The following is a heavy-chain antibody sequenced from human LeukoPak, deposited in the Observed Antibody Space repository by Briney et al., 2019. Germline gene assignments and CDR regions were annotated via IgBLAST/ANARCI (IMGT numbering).Heavy chain of an antibody. CDR2: IYPGDSDT. J-gene: IGHJ4*02. V-gene: IGHV5-51*01. D-gene: IGHD6-13*01. CDR1: GYSFTSYW. Sequence: GESLKISCNGSGYSFTSYWIAWVRQMPGKGLEWMGIIYPGDSDTRYSPSYQGQVTISADKSISTAYLQWSSLKASDTAMYYCARRQGSSPTGFDYWGQGTLVTVSS. CDR3: ARRQGSSPTGFDY.